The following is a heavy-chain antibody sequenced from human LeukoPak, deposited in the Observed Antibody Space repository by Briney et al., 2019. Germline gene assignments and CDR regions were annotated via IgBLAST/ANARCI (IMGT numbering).Heavy chain of an antibody. V-gene: IGHV3-30-3*01. J-gene: IGHJ4*02. CDR2: ISYDGSNK. CDR1: GFTFSSYA. Sequence: PGGSLRLFCAASGFTFSSYAMHWVRQAPGKGLEWVAVISYDGSNKYYADSVKGRFTISRDNSKNTLYLQMNSLRAEDTAVYYCARDPMDFWSGYFDYWGQGTLVTVSS. D-gene: IGHD3-3*01. CDR3: ARDPMDFWSGYFDY.